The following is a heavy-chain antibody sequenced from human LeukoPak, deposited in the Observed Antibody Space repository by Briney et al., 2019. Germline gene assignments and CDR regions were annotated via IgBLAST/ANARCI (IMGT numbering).Heavy chain of an antibody. CDR2: ISSISSTI. CDR1: GFTFSSYS. D-gene: IGHD2-15*01. Sequence: GGSLRHSCAASGFTFSSYSMNWVRQAPGKGLEWVSYISSISSTIYYADSVKGRFTISRDNAKNSLYLQMNSLRAEDTAVYYCARVLRYCSGGNCYSGGLGYMDVWGKGTTVTISS. V-gene: IGHV3-48*01. CDR3: ARVLRYCSGGNCYSGGLGYMDV. J-gene: IGHJ6*03.